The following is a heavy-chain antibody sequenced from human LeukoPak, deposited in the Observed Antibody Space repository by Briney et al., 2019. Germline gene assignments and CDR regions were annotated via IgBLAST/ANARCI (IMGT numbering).Heavy chain of an antibody. V-gene: IGHV4-4*07. D-gene: IGHD6-19*01. CDR2: IYTSGST. J-gene: IGHJ6*03. Sequence: SETLSLTCTVSSGSISNYYWSWIRQPAGKGLEWIGRIYTSGSTTYNPSLKSRLTISIDTSKNQFSLKLSSVTAADTAVYYCARGARTDSSGWPRYGFDYYYYYMDVWGKGTTVTVSS. CDR3: ARGARTDSSGWPRYGFDYYYYYMDV. CDR1: SGSISNYY.